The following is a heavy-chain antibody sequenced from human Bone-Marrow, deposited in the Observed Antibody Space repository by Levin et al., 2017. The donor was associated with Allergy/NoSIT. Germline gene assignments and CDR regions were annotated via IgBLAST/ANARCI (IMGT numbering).Heavy chain of an antibody. J-gene: IGHJ4*02. CDR2: RRGEKGRK. CDR1: GYTFSSYV. Sequence: GKGSCKASGYTFSSYVISWVRQVPGQGLEWMGGRRGEKGRKKEGKKGEVRVKMTTDRSTSTAYMELRSLGSGDTAVYYCARENYDTSGQRLHFDSWGQGTLVTVSS. V-gene: IGHV1-18*01. D-gene: IGHD3-22*01. CDR3: ARENYDTSGQRLHFDS.